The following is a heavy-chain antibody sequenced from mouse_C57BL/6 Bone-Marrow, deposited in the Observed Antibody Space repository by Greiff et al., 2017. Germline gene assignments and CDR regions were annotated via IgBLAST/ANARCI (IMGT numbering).Heavy chain of an antibody. V-gene: IGHV1-69*01. CDR2: IDPSDSYT. D-gene: IGHD2-4*01. J-gene: IGHJ3*01. CDR1: GYTFTSYW. CDR3: ARSYDYRFAY. Sequence: VQLQQSGAELVMPGASVKLSCKASGYTFTSYWMHWVKQRPGQGLEWIGEIDPSDSYTNYNQKFKGKSTLTVDKSSSTAYMQLSSLTSEDSAVYYCARSYDYRFAYWGQGTLVTVSA.